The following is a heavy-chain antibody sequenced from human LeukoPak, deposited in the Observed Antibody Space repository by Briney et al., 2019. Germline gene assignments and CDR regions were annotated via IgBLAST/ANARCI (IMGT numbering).Heavy chain of an antibody. J-gene: IGHJ5*02. D-gene: IGHD3-3*01. Sequence: GASVKVSCKVSGYTLTELSMHWVRQAPGKGLEWMGGFDPEDGGTIYAQKFQGRVTLTEDTSTDTAYMELSSLRSEDTAVYYCATGVQRILEWLRFDPWGQGTLVTVSS. CDR3: ATGVQRILEWLRFDP. CDR2: FDPEDGGT. V-gene: IGHV1-24*01. CDR1: GYTLTELS.